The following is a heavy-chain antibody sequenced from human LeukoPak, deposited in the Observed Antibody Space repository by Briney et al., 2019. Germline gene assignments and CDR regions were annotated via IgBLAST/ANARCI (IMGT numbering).Heavy chain of an antibody. J-gene: IGHJ2*01. CDR3: ARSLGSGRFYWYFDL. D-gene: IGHD3-10*02. Sequence: SGGSLRLSCAASGFTFNTYEMNWVRQTPGKGLEWVSDISGSGSTIYYADSVRGRFTISRDNAKNSLYLQMNSLRAEDMAVYYCARSLGSGRFYWYFDLWGRGTLVTVSS. V-gene: IGHV3-48*03. CDR1: GFTFNTYE. CDR2: ISGSGSTI.